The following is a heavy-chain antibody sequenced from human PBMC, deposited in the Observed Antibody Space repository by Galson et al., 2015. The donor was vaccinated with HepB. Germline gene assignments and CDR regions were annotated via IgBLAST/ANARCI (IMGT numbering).Heavy chain of an antibody. CDR3: ASDSSGWTFDY. CDR2: IYSGGST. J-gene: IGHJ4*02. V-gene: IGHV3-53*01. D-gene: IGHD6-19*01. Sequence: SLRLSCAASGFIVSNNYMSWVRQAPGKGLEWVSVIYSGGSTYYADSVKGRFTISRDNSKNMLYLQMNSLRAEDTAVYYCASDSSGWTFDYWGQGTLVTVSS. CDR1: GFIVSNNY.